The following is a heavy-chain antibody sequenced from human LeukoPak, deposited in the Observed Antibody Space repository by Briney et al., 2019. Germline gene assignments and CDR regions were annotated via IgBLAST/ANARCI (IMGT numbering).Heavy chain of an antibody. CDR3: VRDFRSADY. CDR1: GFTFSNYC. J-gene: IGHJ4*02. Sequence: GGSLRLSCAASGFTFSNYCMHWVRQIPGKGLVWVSRICPDGTVANYADSVKGRFTISRDNAKNMVFLQMNSLRADDTAVYYCVRDFRSADYWGQGILVTVSS. V-gene: IGHV3-74*01. CDR2: ICPDGTVA.